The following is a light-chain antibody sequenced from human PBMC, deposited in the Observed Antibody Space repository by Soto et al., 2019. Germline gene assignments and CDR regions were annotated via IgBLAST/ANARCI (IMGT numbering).Light chain of an antibody. CDR2: DAS. CDR1: QGISSA. J-gene: IGKJ4*01. CDR3: QQFNSYPLT. V-gene: IGKV1-13*02. Sequence: ALPLTPSPSSLSASVGDRVTITCRASQGISSALAWYQQQPGKAPKLLIYDASSLESGVPSRFSGSGSGTDFTLTISSLQPEDFATYYGQQFNSYPLTFGGGTKVEIK.